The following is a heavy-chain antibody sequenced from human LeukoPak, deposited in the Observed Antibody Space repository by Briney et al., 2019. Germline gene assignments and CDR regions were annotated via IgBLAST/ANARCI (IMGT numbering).Heavy chain of an antibody. D-gene: IGHD2-15*01. CDR3: TSGIVVVVAARRVWFDP. V-gene: IGHV3-49*04. CDR1: GFTFGDYA. CDR2: IRSKAYGGTT. Sequence: PGRSLRLSCTASGFTFGDYAMSWVRQAPGKGLEWVGFIRSKAYGGTTEYAASVKGRFTISRDDSKSIAYLQMNSLKTEDTAVYYCTSGIVVVVAARRVWFDPWGQGTLVTVFS. J-gene: IGHJ5*02.